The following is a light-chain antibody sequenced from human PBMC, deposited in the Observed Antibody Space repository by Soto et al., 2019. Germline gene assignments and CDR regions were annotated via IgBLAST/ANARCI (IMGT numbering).Light chain of an antibody. CDR2: DVS. CDR1: QSISDS. V-gene: IGKV1-5*01. J-gene: IGKJ1*01. CDR3: QQYNGYSRT. Sequence: DLRITQSPSTLSAPVGDRAPITCLASQSISDSLAWYQQKPGKAPDLLISDVSSLERGVALRFSGSGSGTEFTLTISSMQPDDFATYYCQQYNGYSRTFGQGTKVDI.